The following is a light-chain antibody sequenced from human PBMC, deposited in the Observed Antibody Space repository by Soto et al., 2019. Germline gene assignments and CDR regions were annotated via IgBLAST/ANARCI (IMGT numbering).Light chain of an antibody. V-gene: IGKV1-5*01. CDR2: DAS. Sequence: DIQMTQSPSTLSASVGDRVTITCQASQTISRWVAWYQQKPGKAPNLLIYDASSLQSGVPSRFSGSGSGTEFTFTISSLQPGDSATYYCQQYNSSPWTFGQGTKVEIK. CDR1: QTISRW. J-gene: IGKJ1*01. CDR3: QQYNSSPWT.